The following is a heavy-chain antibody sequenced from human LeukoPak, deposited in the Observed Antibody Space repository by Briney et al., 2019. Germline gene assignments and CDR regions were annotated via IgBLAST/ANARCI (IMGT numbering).Heavy chain of an antibody. Sequence: SETLSLTCTVSGGSISSYYWSWIRQPAGKGLEWIGRIYTSGSTNYNPSLKSRVTMSVDTSKNQFSLKLRSVTAADTAVYYCARGYNWGSPTRNFYYLDVWGKGTTVTVPS. CDR2: IYTSGST. J-gene: IGHJ6*03. V-gene: IGHV4-4*07. CDR1: GGSISSYY. CDR3: ARGYNWGSPTRNFYYLDV. D-gene: IGHD7-27*01.